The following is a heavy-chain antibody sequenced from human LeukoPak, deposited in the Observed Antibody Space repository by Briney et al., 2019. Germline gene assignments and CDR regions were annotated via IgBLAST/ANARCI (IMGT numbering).Heavy chain of an antibody. D-gene: IGHD2-15*01. J-gene: IGHJ3*02. CDR3: ARESYCSGGSCYSGRAFDI. CDR1: GFTFSSYG. V-gene: IGHV3-74*01. Sequence: GGSLRLSCAASGFTFSSYGMSWVRQDPGKGLVWVSRIKTDGSSTYYADSVKGRFTISRDNAKNTLYLQMNSLRAEDTAVYYCARESYCSGGSCYSGRAFDIWGQGTMVTVSS. CDR2: IKTDGSST.